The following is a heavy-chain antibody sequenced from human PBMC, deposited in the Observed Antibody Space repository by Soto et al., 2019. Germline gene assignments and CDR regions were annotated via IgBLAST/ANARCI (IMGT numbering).Heavy chain of an antibody. CDR1: GFTFSSYS. V-gene: IGHV3-48*01. D-gene: IGHD6-19*01. Sequence: GGSLRLSCAASGFTFSSYSMNWVRQAPGKGLEWVSYISSSSSTIYYADSVKGRFTISRDNAKNSLYLQMNSLRAEDTAVYYCARVRELGWNDYWGQGTLVTVSS. J-gene: IGHJ4*02. CDR3: ARVRELGWNDY. CDR2: ISSSSSTI.